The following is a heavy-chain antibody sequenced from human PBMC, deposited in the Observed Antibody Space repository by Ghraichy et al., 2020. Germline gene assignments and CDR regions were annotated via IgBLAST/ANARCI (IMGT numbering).Heavy chain of an antibody. CDR1: GGSFSGYY. CDR2: INHSGST. D-gene: IGHD1-26*01. CDR3: ARGQSGSYFRAYYFDF. J-gene: IGHJ4*02. Sequence: SETLSLTCAVYGGSFSGYYWSWIRQPPGKGLEWIGEINHSGSTNYNPSLKSRVTISVDTSRNQFSLTLSSLTAADTAVYYCARGQSGSYFRAYYFDFWSQGALVTVPS. V-gene: IGHV4-34*01.